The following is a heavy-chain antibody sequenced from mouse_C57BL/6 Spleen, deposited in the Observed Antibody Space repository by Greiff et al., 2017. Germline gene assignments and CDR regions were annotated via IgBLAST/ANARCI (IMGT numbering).Heavy chain of an antibody. CDR1: GYTFTDYE. V-gene: IGHV1-15*01. CDR2: IDPETGGT. D-gene: IGHD1-1*01. CDR3: TRWDYYGSYAMDY. Sequence: QVQLQQSGAELVRPGASVTLSCKASGYTFTDYEMHWVKQTPVHGLEWIGAIDPETGGTAYNQKFKGKAILTADKSSSTAYMELRSLTSEDSAVYYCTRWDYYGSYAMDYWGQGTSVTVSS. J-gene: IGHJ4*01.